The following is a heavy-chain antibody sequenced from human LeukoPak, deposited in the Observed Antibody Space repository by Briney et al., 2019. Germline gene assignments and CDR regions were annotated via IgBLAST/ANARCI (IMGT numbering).Heavy chain of an antibody. Sequence: SETVSLTCAVYGGSFSGYYCSWIRQPPGKGLEWIGEINHSGSTNYNPSLKSRVTISVDTSKNQFSLKLSSVTAADTAVYYCARDQRQLVRDWGQGTVVTVSS. V-gene: IGHV4-34*01. D-gene: IGHD6-13*01. CDR2: INHSGST. CDR3: ARDQRQLVRD. J-gene: IGHJ4*02. CDR1: GGSFSGYY.